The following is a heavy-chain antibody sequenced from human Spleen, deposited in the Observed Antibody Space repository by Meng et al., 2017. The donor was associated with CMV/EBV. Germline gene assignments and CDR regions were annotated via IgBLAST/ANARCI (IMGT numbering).Heavy chain of an antibody. V-gene: IGHV3-72*01. J-gene: IGHJ6*02. Sequence: GESLKISCAASGFTFSDHYMDWVRQAPGKGLEWVGRTRNKANSYTTEYAASVKGRFTISRDDSKNSLYLQMNSLKTEDTAVYYCARAPLYYYYGMDVWGQGTTDTVSS. CDR3: ARAPLYYYYGMDV. CDR2: TRNKANSYTT. CDR1: GFTFSDHY.